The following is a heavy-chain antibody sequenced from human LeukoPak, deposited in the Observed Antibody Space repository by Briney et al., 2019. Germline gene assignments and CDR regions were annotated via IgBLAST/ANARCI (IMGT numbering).Heavy chain of an antibody. D-gene: IGHD3-3*01. CDR1: GGSISSYY. CDR3: ARGLRFLEWFPRRYYYYMDV. V-gene: IGHV4-59*12. Sequence: PSETLSLTCTVSGGSISSYYWSWIRQPPGKGLEWIGYIYYSGSTNYNPSLKSRVTISVDTSKNQFSLKLSSVTAADTAVYYCARGLRFLEWFPRRYYYYMDVWGKGTTVTVSS. J-gene: IGHJ6*03. CDR2: IYYSGST.